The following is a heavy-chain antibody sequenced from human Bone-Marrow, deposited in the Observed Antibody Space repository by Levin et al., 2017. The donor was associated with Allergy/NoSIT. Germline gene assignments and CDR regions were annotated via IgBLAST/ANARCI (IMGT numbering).Heavy chain of an antibody. V-gene: IGHV4-39*01. D-gene: IGHD3-10*01. CDR2: IYYSGST. CDR1: GGSISSSSYY. J-gene: IGHJ4*02. CDR3: AGNYYGSGSYNFDY. Sequence: SQTLSLTCTVSGGSISSSSYYWGWTRQPPGKGLEWIGSIYYSGSTYYNPSLKSRVTISVDTSKNQFSLKLSSVTAADTAVYYCAGNYYGSGSYNFDYWGQGTLVTVSS.